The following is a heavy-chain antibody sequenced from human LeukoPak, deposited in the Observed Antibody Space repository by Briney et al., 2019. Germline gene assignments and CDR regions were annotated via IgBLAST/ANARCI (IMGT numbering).Heavy chain of an antibody. J-gene: IGHJ6*02. V-gene: IGHV1-24*01. CDR2: FDPEDGET. CDR1: GYTLTELS. Sequence: ASVKVSCKFSGYTLTELSMHWVRQAPGKGLEWMGGFDPEDGETIYAQKFQGRVTMTEDTSTDTAYMELSSLRSEDTAVYYCATAGAYSGYDVYYYYGMDVWGQGTTVTVSS. D-gene: IGHD5-12*01. CDR3: ATAGAYSGYDVYYYYGMDV.